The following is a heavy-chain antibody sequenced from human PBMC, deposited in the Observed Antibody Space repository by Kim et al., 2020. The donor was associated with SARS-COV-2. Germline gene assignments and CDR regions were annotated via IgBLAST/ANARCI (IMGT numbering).Heavy chain of an antibody. V-gene: IGHV3-23*01. D-gene: IGHD3-16*01. J-gene: IGHJ5*01. CDR2: T. CDR3: ARGTKRALDS. Sequence: TYYADSVKGQFTISLENYKNTLDLKMKSLTAGDTAVYYCARGTKRALDSWGQGTLVTVSS.